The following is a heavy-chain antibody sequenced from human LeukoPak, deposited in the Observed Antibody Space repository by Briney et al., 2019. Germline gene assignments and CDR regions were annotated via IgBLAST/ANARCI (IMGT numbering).Heavy chain of an antibody. CDR3: ARHGYYGSGSDFDY. Sequence: SETLSLTCTVSGGSISSYYWSWIRQPPGKGPEWIGYIYYSGSTNYNPSLKSRVTISVDTSKNQFSLKLSSVTAADTAVYYCARHGYYGSGSDFDYWGQGTLVTVSS. D-gene: IGHD3-10*01. J-gene: IGHJ4*02. CDR1: GGSISSYY. CDR2: IYYSGST. V-gene: IGHV4-59*08.